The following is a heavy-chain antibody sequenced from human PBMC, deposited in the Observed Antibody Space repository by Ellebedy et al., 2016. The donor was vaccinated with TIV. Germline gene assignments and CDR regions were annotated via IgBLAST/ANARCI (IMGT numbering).Heavy chain of an antibody. D-gene: IGHD3-10*01. Sequence: GESLKISCAASEFTFSTYAMTWVRLAPGKGLECVSGISGRGDTTYYAASVKGRFTISTDNAKKSLYLQMNHLRAESTALYYCAKVLYASADYYERYYWGQGTLVTVSS. CDR1: EFTFSTYA. J-gene: IGHJ4*02. CDR2: ISGRGDTT. CDR3: AKVLYASADYYERYY. V-gene: IGHV3-23*01.